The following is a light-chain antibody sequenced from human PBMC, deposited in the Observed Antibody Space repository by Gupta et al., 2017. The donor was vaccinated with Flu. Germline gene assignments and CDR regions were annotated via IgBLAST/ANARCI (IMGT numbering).Light chain of an antibody. J-gene: IGLJ1*01. CDR1: SSSIGAGYD. V-gene: IGLV1-40*01. CDR2: ANS. CDR3: QSYDSRLSAYV. Sequence: QSVLTQPPSVSGAPGQRVTISCTGSSSSIGAGYDVQWYQQLPATAPKLLIYANSDRPSGVPDRFSGSKSGISASLAITGLQAEDEADYFCQSYDSRLSAYVFGTGTKVSVL.